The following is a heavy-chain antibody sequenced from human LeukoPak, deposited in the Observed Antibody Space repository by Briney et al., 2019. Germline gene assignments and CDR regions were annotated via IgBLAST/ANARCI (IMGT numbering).Heavy chain of an antibody. CDR2: IYYSGST. Sequence: PSETLSLTCTVSGGSISSSSYYWGWIRQPPGKGLEWIGSIYYSGSTYYNPSLKSRVTMSVDTSKNQFSLKLSSVTAADTGVYYCARGRMSSTVAGIAAGFDYWGQGTLVTVSS. CDR1: GGSISSSSYY. J-gene: IGHJ4*02. CDR3: ARGRMSSTVAGIAAGFDY. V-gene: IGHV4-39*07. D-gene: IGHD6-13*01.